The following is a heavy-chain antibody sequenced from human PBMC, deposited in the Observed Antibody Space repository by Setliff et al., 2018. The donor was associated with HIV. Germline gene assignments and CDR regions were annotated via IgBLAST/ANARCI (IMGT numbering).Heavy chain of an antibody. J-gene: IGHJ4*02. D-gene: IGHD1-26*01. V-gene: IGHV3-15*01. CDR1: GFTFSDAW. CDR2: IKNRANGGTT. Sequence: LRLSCAASGFTFSDAWMSCVRQAPGKGLEWVARIKNRANGGTTHYAAPVNGRFTISRDDSKNTLYLQMNSLKTDDTAVYYCTTDGIVGATTSVDYWGQGTLVTVSS. CDR3: TTDGIVGATTSVDY.